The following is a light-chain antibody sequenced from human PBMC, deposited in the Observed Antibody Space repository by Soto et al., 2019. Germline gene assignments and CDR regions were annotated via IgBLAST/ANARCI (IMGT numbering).Light chain of an antibody. CDR2: GDN. V-gene: IGLV1-40*01. CDR3: QSYDHSLSGSWI. Sequence: SVLTQPPSISGAPGLRVTISCTGSSTNIGAGYDVHWYQQVPGTAPKLLIYGDNKRPSGVPDRFSTSKSDTSASLVITGLQAEDEADYYCQSYDHSLSGSWIFGGGTQLTVL. CDR1: STNIGAGYD. J-gene: IGLJ2*01.